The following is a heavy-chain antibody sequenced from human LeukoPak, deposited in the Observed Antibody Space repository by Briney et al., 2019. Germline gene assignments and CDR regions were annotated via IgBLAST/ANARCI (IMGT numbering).Heavy chain of an antibody. J-gene: IGHJ4*02. D-gene: IGHD3-22*01. CDR3: ARETYDSSVGGAY. Sequence: GGSLRLSCAASGFTVSSNYMSWVRQAPGRGLEWVSLIYSGGSTYYADSVKGRFTISRDNSKNTLYLQMNSLRAEDTAVYYCARETYDSSVGGAYWGQGALVTVSS. CDR2: IYSGGST. V-gene: IGHV3-66*01. CDR1: GFTVSSNY.